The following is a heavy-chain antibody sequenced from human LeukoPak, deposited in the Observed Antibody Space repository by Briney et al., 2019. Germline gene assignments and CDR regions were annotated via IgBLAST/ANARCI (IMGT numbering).Heavy chain of an antibody. Sequence: ASVKVSCKASGYTFTSYGISWVRQAPGQGLEWMGWISAYNGNTNYAQKLQGRVTMTTDTSTSTAYMELRSLRSDDTAVYYCARASKLRYFDWLSSEDYYYMDVWGKGTTVTISS. CDR3: ARASKLRYFDWLSSEDYYYMDV. D-gene: IGHD3-9*01. CDR1: GYTFTSYG. J-gene: IGHJ6*03. V-gene: IGHV1-18*01. CDR2: ISAYNGNT.